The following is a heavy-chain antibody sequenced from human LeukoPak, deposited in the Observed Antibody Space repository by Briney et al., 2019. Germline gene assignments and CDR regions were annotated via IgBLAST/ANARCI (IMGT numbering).Heavy chain of an antibody. D-gene: IGHD3-22*01. CDR2: IYYSGST. V-gene: IGHV4-59*01. Sequence: SETLSLTCTVSGGSISSYYWSWIRQPPGKGLEWIGYIYYSGSTNYNPSLKSRVTISVDTSKNQFSLKLSSVTVADTAVYYCARVEYYYDSSGSHDAFDIWGQGTMVTVSS. CDR1: GGSISSYY. J-gene: IGHJ3*02. CDR3: ARVEYYYDSSGSHDAFDI.